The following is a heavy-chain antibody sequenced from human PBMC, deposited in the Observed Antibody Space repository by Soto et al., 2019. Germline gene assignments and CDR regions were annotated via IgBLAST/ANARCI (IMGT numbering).Heavy chain of an antibody. CDR2: IYPDDSDV. V-gene: IGHV5-51*01. D-gene: IGHD7-27*01. Sequence: EVQLVQSGTEVKKPGESLKISCKGSGYSFANYWIGWVRQMPGKGLEWMAIIYPDDSDVRYSPSFRGQVTISVDKSVTTAYLQWTRLKASDTAIYYCARHKPNWGGLAFDVWGQGTMVTVSS. J-gene: IGHJ3*01. CDR1: GYSFANYW. CDR3: ARHKPNWGGLAFDV.